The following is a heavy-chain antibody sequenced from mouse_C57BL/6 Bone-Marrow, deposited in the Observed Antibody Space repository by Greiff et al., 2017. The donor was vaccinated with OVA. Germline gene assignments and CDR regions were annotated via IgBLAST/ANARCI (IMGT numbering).Heavy chain of an antibody. J-gene: IGHJ4*01. CDR2: IDPSDSYT. V-gene: IGHV1-59*01. Sequence: VQLQQPGAELVRPGTSVKLSCKASGYTFTSYWMHWVKQRPGQGLEWIGVIDPSDSYTNYNQKFKGKATLTVDTSSSTAYMQLSRLTSEDSAVYYCASPYAMDYWGQGTSVTVSS. CDR1: GYTFTSYW. CDR3: ASPYAMDY.